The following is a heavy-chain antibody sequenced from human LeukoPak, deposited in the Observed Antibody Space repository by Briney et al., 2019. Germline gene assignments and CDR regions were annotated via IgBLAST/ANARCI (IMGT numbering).Heavy chain of an antibody. D-gene: IGHD3-22*01. J-gene: IGHJ6*02. CDR3: ARGQYLYYDSRDCIGVDV. V-gene: IGHV3-30*04. CDR2: ISYDGRNE. Sequence: EAGGSLRLSCAASGFAFSTYNMHWVRQAPGKGLEWVAVISYDGRNENHAESVKGRFTISRDNAKNSLYLQMNSLRAEDTAVYYCARGQYLYYDSRDCIGVDVWGQGTTVTVSS. CDR1: GFAFSTYN.